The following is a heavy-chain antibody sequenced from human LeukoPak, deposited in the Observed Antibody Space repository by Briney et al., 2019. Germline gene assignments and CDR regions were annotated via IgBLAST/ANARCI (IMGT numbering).Heavy chain of an antibody. CDR3: ARPLDYGDPLFDY. Sequence: SETLSLTCTVSGGSISSSSYYWGWIRQPPGKGLEWIGSIYYSGSTYYNPYLKSRFTISVDTSKNQFSLKLSSVTAADTAVYYCARPLDYGDPLFDYWGQGTLVTVSS. CDR1: GGSISSSSYY. V-gene: IGHV4-39*01. CDR2: IYYSGST. D-gene: IGHD4-17*01. J-gene: IGHJ4*02.